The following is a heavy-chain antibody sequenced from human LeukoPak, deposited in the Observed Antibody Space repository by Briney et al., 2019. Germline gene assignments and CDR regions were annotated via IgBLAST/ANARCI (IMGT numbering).Heavy chain of an antibody. CDR2: IYHSGST. CDR3: ARLPNYYDSSGYPY. V-gene: IGHV4-39*07. CDR1: GGSISSSSYY. Sequence: SETLSLTCTVSGGSISSSSYYWGWIRQPPGKGLEWIGSIYHSGSTYYNPSLKSRVTISVDTSKNQFSLKLSSVTAADTAVYYCARLPNYYDSSGYPYWGQGTLVTVSS. J-gene: IGHJ4*02. D-gene: IGHD3-22*01.